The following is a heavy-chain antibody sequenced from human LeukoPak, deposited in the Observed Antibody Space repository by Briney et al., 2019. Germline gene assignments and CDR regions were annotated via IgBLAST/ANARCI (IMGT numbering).Heavy chain of an antibody. D-gene: IGHD3-10*01. CDR2: INPSGGTA. Sequence: ASVKVSCKASGYTFTNYLIHWVRQAPGQGLEWVGIINPSGGTATYAPKFQGRVTMTRDTSTSTVYMELSSLRSEDTAVYYCARGLGSVSYYGYWGRGTLVTVSS. CDR3: ARGLGSVSYYGY. J-gene: IGHJ4*02. CDR1: GYTFTNYL. V-gene: IGHV1-46*01.